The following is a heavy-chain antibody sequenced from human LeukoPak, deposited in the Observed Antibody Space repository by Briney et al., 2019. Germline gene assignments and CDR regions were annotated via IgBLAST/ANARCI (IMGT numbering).Heavy chain of an antibody. J-gene: IGHJ4*02. V-gene: IGHV5-51*01. Sequence: PGASLQISCKGSGSIFTSYWIGWVRPLPGKGLEWMGIIYPGDSDTRYSPSFQGQVTISADKSISTAYLQWSSLKASDTAMYYCARLDPDYGGYYFDYWGQGTLVTVSS. D-gene: IGHD4-23*01. CDR3: ARLDPDYGGYYFDY. CDR1: GSIFTSYW. CDR2: IYPGDSDT.